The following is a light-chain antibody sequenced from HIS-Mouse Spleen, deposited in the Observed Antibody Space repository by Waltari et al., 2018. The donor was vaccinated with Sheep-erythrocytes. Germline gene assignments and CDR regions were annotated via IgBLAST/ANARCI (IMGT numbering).Light chain of an antibody. Sequence: QSALTQPRSVSGSPGQSVTISCTGTSSDVGGYNYVSWYQQHPGNAPKLMIYDVSKRPSGVPDRFACSKSGNTASLTISGLQAEDEADYYCCSYAGSYNHVFATGTKVTVL. V-gene: IGLV2-11*01. CDR2: DVS. J-gene: IGLJ1*01. CDR1: SSDVGGYNY. CDR3: CSYAGSYNHV.